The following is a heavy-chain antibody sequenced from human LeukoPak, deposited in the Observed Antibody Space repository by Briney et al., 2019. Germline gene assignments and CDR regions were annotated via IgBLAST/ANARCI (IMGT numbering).Heavy chain of an antibody. CDR3: ARGRGTMIVVVFFDY. V-gene: IGHV4-34*01. J-gene: IGHJ4*02. CDR1: GGSFSGYY. Sequence: KPSETLSLTCAVYGGSFSGYYWSWIRQPPGKGLEWIGEINHSGSTNYNPSLKSRVTISADTSKNQFSLKLSSVTAADAAVYYCARGRGTMIVVVFFDYWGQGTLVTVSS. D-gene: IGHD3-22*01. CDR2: INHSGST.